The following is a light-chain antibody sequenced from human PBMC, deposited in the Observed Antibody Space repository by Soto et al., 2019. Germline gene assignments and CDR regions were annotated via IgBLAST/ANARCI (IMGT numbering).Light chain of an antibody. J-gene: IGKJ5*01. CDR3: QQRGET. Sequence: LTQSPATLSFSPGERATLSCTASQGISSYIAWYQQKPGHPPRLLMFDASRRVAGIPPRFSGGGFGREFTLTISSLEPEDFAIYYCQQRGETFGPGTRLEIK. CDR2: DAS. CDR1: QGISSY. V-gene: IGKV3-11*02.